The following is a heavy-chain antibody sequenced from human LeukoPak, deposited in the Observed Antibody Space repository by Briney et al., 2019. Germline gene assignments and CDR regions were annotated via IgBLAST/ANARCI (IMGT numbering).Heavy chain of an antibody. J-gene: IGHJ3*02. Sequence: GGSLRLSCAASGFTFDDYTMHWVRQAPGKGLEWVSLISWDGGSTYYADSVKGRFTISRDNSKNSLYLQMNSLRTEDTALYYCAKDIARYDSEREAFDIWGQGTMVTVSS. CDR1: GFTFDDYT. CDR2: ISWDGGST. CDR3: AKDIARYDSEREAFDI. D-gene: IGHD3-22*01. V-gene: IGHV3-43*01.